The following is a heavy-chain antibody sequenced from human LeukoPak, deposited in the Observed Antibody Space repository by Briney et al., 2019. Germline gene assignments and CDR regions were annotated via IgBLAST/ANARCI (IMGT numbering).Heavy chain of an antibody. J-gene: IGHJ6*02. D-gene: IGHD2-2*01. Sequence: ASVKVSCKASGYTFTTYGISWVRQAPGQGLESMGWISGYNGNTVYAENLQGRVTMTTDTSTSTAYMELRSLRSDDSAVYYCARDRYCSSTSCYHYYHYGMDVWGQGTTVTVSS. V-gene: IGHV1-18*01. CDR3: ARDRYCSSTSCYHYYHYGMDV. CDR2: ISGYNGNT. CDR1: GYTFTTYG.